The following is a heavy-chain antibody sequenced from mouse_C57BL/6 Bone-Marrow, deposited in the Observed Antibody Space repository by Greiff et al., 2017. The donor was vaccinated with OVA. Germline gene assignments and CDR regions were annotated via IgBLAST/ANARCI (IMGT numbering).Heavy chain of an antibody. J-gene: IGHJ2*01. CDR3: TELKYFDY. CDR2: IDPSDSYT. D-gene: IGHD1-3*01. Sequence: VQLQQPGAELVMPGASVKLSCKASGYTFTSYWMHWVKQRPGQGLEWIGEIDPSDSYTNYNQKFKGKSTLTVDKSSSTAYMQLSSLTSEDSAVYYCTELKYFDYWGQGTTLTVSS. CDR1: GYTFTSYW. V-gene: IGHV1-69*01.